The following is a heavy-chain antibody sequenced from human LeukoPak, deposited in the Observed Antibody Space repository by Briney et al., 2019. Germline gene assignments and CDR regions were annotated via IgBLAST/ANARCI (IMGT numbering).Heavy chain of an antibody. J-gene: IGHJ4*02. D-gene: IGHD3-10*01. V-gene: IGHV4-30-4*01. Sequence: SETLSLTCTVSGGSISSGDYYWSWIRQPPGKGLEWIGYIYYSGSTYYNPSLKSRVTISVDTSKNQFSLKLSSVTAADTAVYYCARGEGGMVTMVRGVIFDYWGQGTLVTVSS. CDR1: GGSISSGDYY. CDR3: ARGEGGMVTMVRGVIFDY. CDR2: IYYSGST.